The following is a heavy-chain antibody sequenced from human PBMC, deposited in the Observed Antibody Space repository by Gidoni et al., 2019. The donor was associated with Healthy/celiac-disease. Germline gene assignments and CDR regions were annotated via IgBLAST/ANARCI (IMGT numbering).Heavy chain of an antibody. Sequence: EVQLVESGGGLVQPGRSLSLYCAASGFPFDDDALHGVRQAPGKGLEWVSVISWNSGSIGYADSVKGRFTISRDNAKNSLYLQMNSLRAEDTALYYCAKEWYYDSSGFDYWGQGTLVTVSS. D-gene: IGHD3-22*01. J-gene: IGHJ4*02. CDR3: AKEWYYDSSGFDY. V-gene: IGHV3-9*01. CDR2: ISWNSGSI. CDR1: GFPFDDDA.